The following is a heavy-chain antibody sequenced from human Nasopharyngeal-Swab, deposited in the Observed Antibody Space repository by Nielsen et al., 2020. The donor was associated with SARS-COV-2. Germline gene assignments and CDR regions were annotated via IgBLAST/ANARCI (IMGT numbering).Heavy chain of an antibody. CDR3: TTDFYFDY. Sequence: GESLKLSCAASGFIFSASAIHWVRQASGQGLEWVGRIGDKDHNYATTYGASVQGRFTISRDDSKNTTFLQMDSLKTEDTALYYCTTDFYFDYWGQGTLVTVSS. CDR1: GFIFSASA. J-gene: IGHJ4*02. CDR2: IGDKDHNYAT. V-gene: IGHV3-73*01.